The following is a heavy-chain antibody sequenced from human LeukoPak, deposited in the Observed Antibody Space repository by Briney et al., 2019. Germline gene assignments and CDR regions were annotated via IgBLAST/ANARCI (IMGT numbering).Heavy chain of an antibody. CDR2: IYYSGST. D-gene: IGHD6-19*01. V-gene: IGHV4-59*01. Sequence: TSETLSLTCTVSGGSISSYYWSWIRQPPGKGLEWIGYIYYSGSTNYNPSLKSRVTISVDTSKNQFSLKLSSVTAADTAVYYCASTYSSGWYSWFDPWGQGTLVTVSS. CDR3: ASTYSSGWYSWFDP. CDR1: GGSISSYY. J-gene: IGHJ5*02.